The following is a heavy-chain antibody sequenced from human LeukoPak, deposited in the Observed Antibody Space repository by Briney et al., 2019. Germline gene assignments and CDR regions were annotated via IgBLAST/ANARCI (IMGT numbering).Heavy chain of an antibody. CDR1: GYTFTSYG. Sequence: ASVKVSCKASGYTFTSYGISWVRQAPGQGLEWMGWISAYNGNTNYAQKLQGRVTMTTDTSTSTAYMELRSLRSDDTAVYYCARVTRGYSYGYYFDYWGQGTLVTVSS. CDR2: ISAYNGNT. J-gene: IGHJ4*02. D-gene: IGHD5-18*01. V-gene: IGHV1-18*01. CDR3: ARVTRGYSYGYYFDY.